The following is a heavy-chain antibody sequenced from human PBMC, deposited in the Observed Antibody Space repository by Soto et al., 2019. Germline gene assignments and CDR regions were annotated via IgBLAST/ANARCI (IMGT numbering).Heavy chain of an antibody. D-gene: IGHD4-17*01. CDR3: ARPSSHDYGDYYFDY. CDR2: IYPGDSDT. J-gene: IGHJ4*02. V-gene: IGHV5-51*03. Sequence: EVQLVQSGAEVKKPGESLQISCKGSGYSFTSYWIGWVRQMPGKGLEWMGIIYPGDSDTRYSPSFQGQVTISADKSISTAYLQWSSLKASDTAMYYCARPSSHDYGDYYFDYWGQGTLVTVSS. CDR1: GYSFTSYW.